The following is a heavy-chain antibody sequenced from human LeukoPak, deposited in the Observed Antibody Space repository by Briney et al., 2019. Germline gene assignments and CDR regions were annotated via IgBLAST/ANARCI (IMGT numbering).Heavy chain of an antibody. CDR3: AKAGIAVPATPEY. CDR2: ISSSGGTT. J-gene: IGHJ4*02. Sequence: GGSLRLSCAASGPTFSSYAMNWVRQAPGKGLEWVSVISSSGGTTYCSDSVKGRFIISRDNSKNTLYLQMNSLRAEDTAVYYCAKAGIAVPATPEYCGQGTQATVSS. D-gene: IGHD6-19*01. CDR1: GPTFSSYA. V-gene: IGHV3-23*01.